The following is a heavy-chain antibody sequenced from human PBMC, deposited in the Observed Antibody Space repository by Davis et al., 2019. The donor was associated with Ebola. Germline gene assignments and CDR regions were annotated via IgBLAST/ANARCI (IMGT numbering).Heavy chain of an antibody. D-gene: IGHD6-13*01. Sequence: GESLKISCAASGFTFSSYAMSWVRQAPGKGLEWVSAISGSGGSTYYADSVKGRFTISRDNSKNTLYLQMNSLRVEDTAVYFCAKDPPYSRLLAAAGTSWGQGALVTVSS. CDR3: AKDPPYSRLLAAAGTS. V-gene: IGHV3-23*01. CDR1: GFTFSSYA. CDR2: ISGSGGST. J-gene: IGHJ5*02.